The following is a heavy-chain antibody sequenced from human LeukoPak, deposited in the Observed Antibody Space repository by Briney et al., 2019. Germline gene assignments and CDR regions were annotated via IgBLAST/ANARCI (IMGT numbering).Heavy chain of an antibody. J-gene: IGHJ6*02. D-gene: IGHD3-22*01. V-gene: IGHV3-21*01. CDR2: ISSSSSYI. Sequence: GGSLRLSCAASGFTFSSYSMNWVRQAPGEGLEWVSSISSSSSYIYYADSVKGRFTISRDNAKNSLYLQMNSLRAEDTAVYYCARDAPVVSSYYYYGMDVWGQGTTVTVSS. CDR3: ARDAPVVSSYYYYGMDV. CDR1: GFTFSSYS.